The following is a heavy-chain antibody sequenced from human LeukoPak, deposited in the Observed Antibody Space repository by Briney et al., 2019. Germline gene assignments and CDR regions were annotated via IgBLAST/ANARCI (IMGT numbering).Heavy chain of an antibody. CDR2: INPNSGGT. J-gene: IGHJ5*02. CDR1: GYTFTGYY. Sequence: ASVKVSCKASGYTFTGYYMHWVRQAPGQGLEWMGWINPNSGGTNYAQKFQGRVTMTRDTSISTAYMELNSLRAEDTALYYCAKLRRFLDGFDPWGQGTLVTVSS. CDR3: AKLRRFLDGFDP. D-gene: IGHD3-3*01. V-gene: IGHV1-2*02.